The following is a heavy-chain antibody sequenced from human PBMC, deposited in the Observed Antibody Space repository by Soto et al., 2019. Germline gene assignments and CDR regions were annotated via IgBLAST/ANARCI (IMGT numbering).Heavy chain of an antibody. CDR2: ISYDGSNK. Sequence: AGGSLRLSCAASGFTFSSYGMHWVRQAPGKGLEWVAVISYDGSNKYYADSVKGRFTISRDNSKNTLYLQMNSLRAEDTAVYYCAKDQEIQLWSYYFDYWGQGTLVTVSS. CDR1: GFTFSSYG. D-gene: IGHD5-18*01. J-gene: IGHJ4*02. CDR3: AKDQEIQLWSYYFDY. V-gene: IGHV3-30*18.